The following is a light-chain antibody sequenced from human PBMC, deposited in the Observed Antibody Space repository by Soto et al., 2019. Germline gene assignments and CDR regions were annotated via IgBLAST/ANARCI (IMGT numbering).Light chain of an antibody. Sequence: QPALTQPPSVSGYPRQSVAISCTGTSSDVGSYNRVSWYQQPPGTAPKVMIYEVSNRPSGVPDRFSGSKSGNTASLTISGLQAEDEADYYCSSYTSSSTYVFGTGTKVTVL. V-gene: IGLV2-18*02. CDR3: SSYTSSSTYV. J-gene: IGLJ1*01. CDR1: SSDVGSYNR. CDR2: EVS.